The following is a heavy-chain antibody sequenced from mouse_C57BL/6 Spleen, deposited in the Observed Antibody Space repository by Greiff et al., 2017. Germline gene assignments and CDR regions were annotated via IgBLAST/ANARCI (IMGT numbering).Heavy chain of an antibody. CDR3: TRVYSNYFDY. CDR1: GFTFSSYA. Sequence: EVHLVESGEGLVKPGGSLKLSCAASGFTFSSYAMSWVRQTPETRLEWVAYISSGGDYIYYADTVKGRFTISRDNARNTLYLQMSSLKSEDTAMYYCTRVYSNYFDYWGQGTTLTVSS. J-gene: IGHJ2*01. CDR2: ISSGGDYI. D-gene: IGHD2-5*01. V-gene: IGHV5-9-1*02.